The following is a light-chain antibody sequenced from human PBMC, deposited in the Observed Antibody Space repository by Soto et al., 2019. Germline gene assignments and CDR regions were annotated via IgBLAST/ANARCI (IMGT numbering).Light chain of an antibody. CDR2: DAS. Sequence: EIVLTQSPVTLSLSPAAIATFSCGASQSVSNFLAWYQQKPGKAPKLLIYDASTLASGIPVRFSGSGSGTDFTLTISSLEPEDFGIYYCQQRSNWPRTFGQGTKVDIK. CDR1: QSVSNF. CDR3: QQRSNWPRT. J-gene: IGKJ1*01. V-gene: IGKV3-11*01.